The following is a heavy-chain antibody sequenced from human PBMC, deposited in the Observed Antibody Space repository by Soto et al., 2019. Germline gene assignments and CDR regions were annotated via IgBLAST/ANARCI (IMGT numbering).Heavy chain of an antibody. Sequence: QVQLVQSGAEEKKPGASVKVSCKASGYTFTSYAMHWVRQAPGQRLEWMGWINAGNGNTQYSQKFQGRVTITWDTSASTAYMELSSLRSEDTAVYYCARGALMIFVDTPIPKRFDPWGQGTLVTVSS. CDR2: INAGNGNT. V-gene: IGHV1-3*05. J-gene: IGHJ5*02. D-gene: IGHD5-18*01. CDR1: GYTFTSYA. CDR3: ARGALMIFVDTPIPKRFDP.